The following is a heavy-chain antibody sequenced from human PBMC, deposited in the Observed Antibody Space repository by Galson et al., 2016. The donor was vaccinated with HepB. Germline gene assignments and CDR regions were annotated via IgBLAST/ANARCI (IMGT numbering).Heavy chain of an antibody. CDR2: ISSSANNI. Sequence: SLRLSCAASGFTFRDYYMSWIRQAPGKGLEWVSYISSSANNIKYADSVEGRFTVSRDNADNSLYLQMDNLSADDTAVYYWARQGSGSYRFDYWGQGNLVTVSS. CDR3: ARQGSGSYRFDY. D-gene: IGHD1-26*01. V-gene: IGHV3-11*01. J-gene: IGHJ4*02. CDR1: GFTFRDYY.